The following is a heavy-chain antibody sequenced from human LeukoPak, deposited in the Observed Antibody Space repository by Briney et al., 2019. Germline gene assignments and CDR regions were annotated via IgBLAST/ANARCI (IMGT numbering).Heavy chain of an antibody. CDR2: ITSSSSYI. V-gene: IGHV3-21*01. Sequence: GGSLRLSCAASGFTFSTYTMNWVRQAPGKGLEWVSSITSSSSYIAYSDSVKGRFAISRDNAKNSLYLQMNSLRAEDTAVFYCARGQWPDYWGQGTLLIVSS. CDR3: ARGQWPDY. CDR1: GFTFSTYT. D-gene: IGHD6-19*01. J-gene: IGHJ4*02.